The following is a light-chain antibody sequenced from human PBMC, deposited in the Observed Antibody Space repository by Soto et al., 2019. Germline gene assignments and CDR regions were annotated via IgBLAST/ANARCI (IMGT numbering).Light chain of an antibody. Sequence: QSVLTQPPSVSAAPGQKVTISCSGSSSNIGNNYVSWYQQFPGTAPKLLIYESNKRPSGIPDRFPGSKSGTSATLGITGLQTGDEADYYCGSWDSSLSAVVFGGGTKLTVL. CDR1: SSNIGNNY. V-gene: IGLV1-51*01. CDR2: ESN. CDR3: GSWDSSLSAVV. J-gene: IGLJ2*01.